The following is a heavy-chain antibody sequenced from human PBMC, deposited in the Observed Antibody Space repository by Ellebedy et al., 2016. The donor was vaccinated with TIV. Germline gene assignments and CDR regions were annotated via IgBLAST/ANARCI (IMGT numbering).Heavy chain of an antibody. CDR1: GYTFTSYY. D-gene: IGHD6-19*01. CDR2: INPSGGGT. J-gene: IGHJ4*02. Sequence: ASVKVSXXASGYTFTSYYMHWVRQAPGQGLEWMGIINPSGGGTSYAQKFQGRVTMTRDTSTSTVYMELSSLRSEDTAVYYCASRDSSGWSLDYWGQGTLVTVSS. CDR3: ASRDSSGWSLDY. V-gene: IGHV1-46*01.